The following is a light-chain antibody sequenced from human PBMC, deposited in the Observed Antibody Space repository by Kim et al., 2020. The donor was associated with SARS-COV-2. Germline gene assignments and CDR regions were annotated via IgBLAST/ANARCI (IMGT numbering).Light chain of an antibody. Sequence: DIQMTQSPSSLSASVGDRVTITCQASQDISKHFNCCHSKPGKAPNLLIYESSNLETGVPSKFSGSGSGTDFSFTISSLQPEDLTTHHCQQYDACTFGRGTKLEI. CDR2: ESS. V-gene: IGKV1-33*01. CDR3: QQYDACT. J-gene: IGKJ2*02. CDR1: QDISKH.